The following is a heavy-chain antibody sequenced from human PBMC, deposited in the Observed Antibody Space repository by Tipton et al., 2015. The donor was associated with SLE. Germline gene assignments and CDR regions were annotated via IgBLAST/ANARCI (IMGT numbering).Heavy chain of an antibody. J-gene: IGHJ5*02. D-gene: IGHD1-1*01. Sequence: GSLRLSCAASGFTFSSYWMSWVRQAPGKWLGWVANIKQDGSEKYYVDSVKGRLTISRDNAKNSLYLQMNSLRAEDTAVYYCARDGSEWGVQEGGVDPWGLG. CDR2: IKQDGSEK. V-gene: IGHV3-7*01. CDR3: ARDGSEWGVQEGGVDP. CDR1: GFTFSSYW.